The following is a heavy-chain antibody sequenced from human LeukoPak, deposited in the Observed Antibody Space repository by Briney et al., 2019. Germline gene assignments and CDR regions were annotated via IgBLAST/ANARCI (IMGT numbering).Heavy chain of an antibody. CDR2: IKHDGSEQ. V-gene: IGHV3-7*01. D-gene: IGHD3-3*01. CDR1: GFTCSSYW. Sequence: GGSLRLSCAASGFTCSSYWMTWIRQAPGKGLEWVANIKHDGSEQYYVDSVKGRFTISRHNVKNSLYLQMNSLRVEDTAVYYCARSPTYYDFWSGDKFIDYGGQGTLVTVSS. J-gene: IGHJ4*02. CDR3: ARSPTYYDFWSGDKFIDY.